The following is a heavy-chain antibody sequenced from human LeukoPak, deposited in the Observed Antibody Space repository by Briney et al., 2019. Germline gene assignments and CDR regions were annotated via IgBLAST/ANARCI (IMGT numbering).Heavy chain of an antibody. CDR3: ARHRDRYGPVDY. J-gene: IGHJ4*02. Sequence: TASETLSLTCAVSGYSISSGSYWGWIRQPPGKGLECIGTISHSGTTYYKPSLESRVTISVDTSKNQFSLRLTSVTAAGTAMYYCARHRDRYGPVDYWGQGTLVTVSS. CDR2: ISHSGTT. V-gene: IGHV4-38-2*01. CDR1: GYSISSGSY. D-gene: IGHD5-18*01.